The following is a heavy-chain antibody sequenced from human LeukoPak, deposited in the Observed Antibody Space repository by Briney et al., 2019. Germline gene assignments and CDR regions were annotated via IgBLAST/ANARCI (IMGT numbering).Heavy chain of an antibody. J-gene: IGHJ5*02. D-gene: IGHD3-3*01. Sequence: PSETLSLTCTVSGGSISSSSYYWGWIRQPPGKGLEWIGSIYYSGSTYYNPSLKSRVTISVDTSKNQFSLKLSSVTAADTAVYYCARDRIQITIFGVVNPNWFDPWGQGTLVTVP. CDR2: IYYSGST. V-gene: IGHV4-39*07. CDR3: ARDRIQITIFGVVNPNWFDP. CDR1: GGSISSSSYY.